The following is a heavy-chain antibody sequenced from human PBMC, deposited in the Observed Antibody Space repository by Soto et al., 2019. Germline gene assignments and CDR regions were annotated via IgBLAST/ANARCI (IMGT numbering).Heavy chain of an antibody. CDR3: AKACCFAYCGGDCYSRGHYYYGLDG. CDR2: ISGSGGST. V-gene: IGHV3-23*01. D-gene: IGHD2-21*02. Sequence: AGGSLRLSCAASGFTFSSYAMSWVRQALGKGLEWVSAISGSGGSTYCADSVKGRFTISRDNSKNTLYLQMNSLRAEDTALYYCAKACCFAYCGGDCYSRGHYYYGLDGRGQGTTVTVSS. CDR1: GFTFSSYA. J-gene: IGHJ6*02.